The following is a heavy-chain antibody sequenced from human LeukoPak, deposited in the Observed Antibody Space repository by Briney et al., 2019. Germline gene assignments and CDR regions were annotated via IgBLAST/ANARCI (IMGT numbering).Heavy chain of an antibody. CDR2: ISGSGGST. J-gene: IGHJ4*02. D-gene: IGHD3-3*01. V-gene: IGHV3-23*01. CDR1: GFTVSSNY. Sequence: GGSLRLSCAASGFTVSSNYMSWVRQAPGKGLEWVSAISGSGGSTYYADSVKGRFTISRDNSKNTLYLQMNSLRAEDTAVYYCAKVGGRFLEWLLYDFDYWGQGTLVTVSS. CDR3: AKVGGRFLEWLLYDFDY.